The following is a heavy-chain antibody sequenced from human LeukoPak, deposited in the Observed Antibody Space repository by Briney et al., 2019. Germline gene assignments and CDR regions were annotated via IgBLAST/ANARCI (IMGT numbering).Heavy chain of an antibody. J-gene: IGHJ3*02. V-gene: IGHV4-34*01. CDR3: ARMGALNDAFDI. Sequence: SETLSLTCAVYGGSFSGYYWSWIRQPPGKGLEWIGEINHSGSTNHNPSLKSRVTISVDTSKNQFSLKLSSVTAADTAVYYCARMGALNDAFDIWGQGTMVTVSS. CDR1: GGSFSGYY. CDR2: INHSGST. D-gene: IGHD2-8*01.